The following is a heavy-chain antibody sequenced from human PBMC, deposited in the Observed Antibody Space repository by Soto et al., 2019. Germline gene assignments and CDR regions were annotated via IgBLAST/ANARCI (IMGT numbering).Heavy chain of an antibody. CDR3: ERAMEVDPIDY. V-gene: IGHV3-13*01. D-gene: IGHD1-1*01. Sequence: HPGGSLRLSCAGSGFIFSTYDMSWVRQTAGKRLEWVSTIGVGGDTYYEDSVKGRFTIFRENAKNSLYLQMNSLRVGDTAIYYCERAMEVDPIDYWGQGTLVTVSS. J-gene: IGHJ4*02. CDR2: IGVGGDT. CDR1: GFIFSTYD.